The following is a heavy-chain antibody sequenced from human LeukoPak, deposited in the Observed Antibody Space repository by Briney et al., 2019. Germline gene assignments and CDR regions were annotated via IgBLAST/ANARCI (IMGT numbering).Heavy chain of an antibody. D-gene: IGHD2-2*01. CDR1: GGSISSYY. CDR3: ARARAVNRVPAAIFYYYGMDV. CDR2: INHSRST. V-gene: IGHV4-34*01. Sequence: SETLSLTCTVSGGSISSYYWSWIRQPPGKGLEWIGEINHSRSTNYNPSLKSRVTISVDTSKNQFSLKLSSVTAADTAVYYCARARAVNRVPAAIFYYYGMDVWGQGTTVTVSS. J-gene: IGHJ6*02.